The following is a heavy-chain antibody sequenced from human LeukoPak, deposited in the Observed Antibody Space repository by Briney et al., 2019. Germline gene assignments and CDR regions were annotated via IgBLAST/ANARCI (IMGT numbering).Heavy chain of an antibody. Sequence: PGGSLRLSCAASTFTVSTNYMTWVRQAPGKGLEWVSMIYTGGSPYYADSVKGRFTISRDNPKNTLNLQMNSLRVEDTAVYYCVPLTDGSVDQWGQGTLVTVSS. J-gene: IGHJ4*02. CDR1: TFTVSTNY. CDR3: VPLTDGSVDQ. CDR2: IYTGGSP. D-gene: IGHD3-10*01. V-gene: IGHV3-66*01.